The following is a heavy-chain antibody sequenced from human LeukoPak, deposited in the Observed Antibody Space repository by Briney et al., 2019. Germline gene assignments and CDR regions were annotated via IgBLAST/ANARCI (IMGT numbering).Heavy chain of an antibody. V-gene: IGHV4-61*01. J-gene: IGHJ4*02. CDR1: GCSVSSCTYY. Sequence: SETLSLTCTVSGCSVSSCTYYWTWIRQPPGKGLEWIGYIHYSGSSNHNPSLKSRVTISVDTSNNQFSLRLTSVTAADTAVYYCARSRGGACFDYWGQGTLVTVSS. CDR3: ARSRGGACFDY. D-gene: IGHD2-21*02. CDR2: IHYSGSS.